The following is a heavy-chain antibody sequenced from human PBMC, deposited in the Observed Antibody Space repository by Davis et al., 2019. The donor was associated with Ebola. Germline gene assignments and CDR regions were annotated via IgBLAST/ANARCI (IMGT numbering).Heavy chain of an antibody. V-gene: IGHV3-33*06. CDR2: IWYDGSNK. Sequence: SCKASGYTFTGYYMHWVRQAPGKGLEWVAVIWYDGSNKYYADSVKGRFTISRDNSKNTLYLQMNSLRAEDTAVYYCANGRKGGYYYYGMDVWGQGTTVTVSS. CDR3: ANGRKGGYYYYGMDV. J-gene: IGHJ6*02. CDR1: GYTFTGYY. D-gene: IGHD3-16*01.